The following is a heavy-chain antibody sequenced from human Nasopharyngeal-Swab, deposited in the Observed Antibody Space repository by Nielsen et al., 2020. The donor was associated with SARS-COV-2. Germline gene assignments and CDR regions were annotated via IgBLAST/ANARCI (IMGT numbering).Heavy chain of an antibody. D-gene: IGHD3-3*01. Sequence: GESLKISCAASGFTFSSYSMNWVRQAPGKGLEWVSYISSSSSTIYYADSVKGRFTISRDNAKNSLYLQMNSLRAEDTAVYYCADGRYYDFWSGYSDYWGQGTLVTVSS. CDR2: ISSSSSTI. V-gene: IGHV3-48*04. CDR1: GFTFSSYS. J-gene: IGHJ4*02. CDR3: ADGRYYDFWSGYSDY.